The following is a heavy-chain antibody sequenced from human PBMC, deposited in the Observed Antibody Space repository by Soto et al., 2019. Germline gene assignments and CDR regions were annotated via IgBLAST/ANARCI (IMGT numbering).Heavy chain of an antibody. CDR2: IWSDGSNR. D-gene: IGHD2-21*02. V-gene: IGHV3-33*01. CDR3: AREWPAGDCAFDF. CDR1: GFTFSSYV. Sequence: SLRLSCAASGFTFSSYVMHWVRQAPGKGLEWVAVIWSDGSNRYYADSVKGRVTFSRDNSKNTVSLQVNSLRAEDTAVYYCAREWPAGDCAFDFWGQGTLVTVSS. J-gene: IGHJ4*02.